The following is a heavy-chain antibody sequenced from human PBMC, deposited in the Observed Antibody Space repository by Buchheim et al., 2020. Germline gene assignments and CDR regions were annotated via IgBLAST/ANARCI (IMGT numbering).Heavy chain of an antibody. Sequence: QVQLVESGGGLVKPGGSLRLSCAASGFTFSDYYMSWIRQAPGKGLEWVSYISSSSSYTNYADSAKGRFTISRDNAKNSLYLQMNSLRAEDTAVDYCARLAGYCSSTSCYFGDYYYGMDIWGQGTT. CDR1: GFTFSDYY. CDR3: ARLAGYCSSTSCYFGDYYYGMDI. V-gene: IGHV3-11*06. CDR2: ISSSSSYT. J-gene: IGHJ6*02. D-gene: IGHD2-2*01.